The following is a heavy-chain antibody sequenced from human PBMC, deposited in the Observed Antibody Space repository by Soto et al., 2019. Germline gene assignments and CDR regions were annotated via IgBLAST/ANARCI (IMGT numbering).Heavy chain of an antibody. V-gene: IGHV1-18*01. CDR2: INPYNGNT. CDR1: GYTLITHG. J-gene: IGHJ4*02. D-gene: IGHD3-16*01. Sequence: QVQLVQSGAEVKKPGASVKVSCKASGYTLITHGISWVRQAPGQGLEWMGWINPYNGNTDYARKVQGRVTMTTDTSTNTVYMGLRSLRSDATAVYYCASGGRGVNTLIALQSPPDYWGQGTLVTVSS. CDR3: ASGGRGVNTLIALQSPPDY.